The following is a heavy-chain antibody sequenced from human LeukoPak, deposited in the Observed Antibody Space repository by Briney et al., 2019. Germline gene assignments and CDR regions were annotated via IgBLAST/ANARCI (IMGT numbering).Heavy chain of an antibody. Sequence: GRSLRLSCAASGFTFSSYAMHWVRQAPGKGLEWVAVISYDGSNKYYADSVKGRFTISRDNSKNTLYLQMNGLRAEDTAVYYCARVTRYYDSSGPFDYWGQGTLVTVSS. J-gene: IGHJ4*02. CDR3: ARVTRYYDSSGPFDY. CDR2: ISYDGSNK. D-gene: IGHD3-22*01. CDR1: GFTFSSYA. V-gene: IGHV3-30-3*01.